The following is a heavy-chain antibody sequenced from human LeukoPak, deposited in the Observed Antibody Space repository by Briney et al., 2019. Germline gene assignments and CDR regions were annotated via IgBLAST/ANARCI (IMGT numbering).Heavy chain of an antibody. J-gene: IGHJ4*02. D-gene: IGHD3-16*01. V-gene: IGHV3-48*01. CDR2: ISSSSSTI. CDR3: ARDAVTGEFDY. Sequence: GGSLRLSCAASGFTFSSYSMNWVRQAPGKGLEWVSYISSSSSTIYYADSVKGRFTISRDNAKNSLYLQMNSLRAEDTAVYYCARDAVTGEFDYWGQGTLVTVSS. CDR1: GFTFSSYS.